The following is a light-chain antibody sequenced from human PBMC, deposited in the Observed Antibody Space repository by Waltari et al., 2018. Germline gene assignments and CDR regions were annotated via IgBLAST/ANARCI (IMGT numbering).Light chain of an antibody. CDR2: EVN. Sequence: QSALTQPASVSGSPGQSITISCTGSNSDVGHSNLVSWYQQHPGKAPKLLLYEVNQRPSGVSSRFSGSKSGITASLTISGLQAEDEADFYCCSYAGSTTWLFGGGTRLTVL. CDR3: CSYAGSTTWL. CDR1: NSDVGHSNL. V-gene: IGLV2-23*02. J-gene: IGLJ2*01.